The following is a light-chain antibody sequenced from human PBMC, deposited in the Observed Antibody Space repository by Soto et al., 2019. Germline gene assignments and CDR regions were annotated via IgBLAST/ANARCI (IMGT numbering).Light chain of an antibody. Sequence: EIVISQSPATLSVSAGECATISCRASQSVSSCLAWYHGSPDPGRRPIIHGEYAWDTGIAARFSGSGCGTEFNLSINSLQSEDFEVYSCQQYNNWPMSTFGQGTKVDIK. CDR3: QQYNNWPMST. J-gene: IGKJ1*01. CDR2: GEY. CDR1: QSVSSC. V-gene: IGKV3-15*01.